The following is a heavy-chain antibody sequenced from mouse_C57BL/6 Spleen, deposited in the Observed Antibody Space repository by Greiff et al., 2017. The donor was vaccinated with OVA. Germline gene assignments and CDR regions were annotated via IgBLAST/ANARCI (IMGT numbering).Heavy chain of an antibody. D-gene: IGHD2-3*01. CDR2: IHPNSGST. V-gene: IGHV1-64*01. Sequence: VQLQQPGAELEKPGASVKLSCKASGYTFTSYWMHWVKQRPGQGLEWIGMIHPNSGSTNYNEKFKSKATLTVDKSSSTAYMQLSSLTSEDSAVYYCASEIDDGPWFAYWGPGTLVTVSA. CDR3: ASEIDDGPWFAY. J-gene: IGHJ3*01. CDR1: GYTFTSYW.